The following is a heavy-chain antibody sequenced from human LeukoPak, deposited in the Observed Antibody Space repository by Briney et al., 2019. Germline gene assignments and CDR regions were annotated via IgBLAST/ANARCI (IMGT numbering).Heavy chain of an antibody. CDR3: ARVAAYCSSTSNCYSDY. J-gene: IGHJ4*02. CDR1: GFTFSSYT. D-gene: IGHD2-2*01. Sequence: PGGSLRLSWAASGFTFSSYTMNWIRQAPVRQAPGKGLEWVSSISSSSSYIYYADSVKGRFTISRDNAKNSLYLQMNSLRAEDTAVYYCARVAAYCSSTSNCYSDYWGQGTLVTVSS. CDR2: ISSSSSYI. V-gene: IGHV3-21*01.